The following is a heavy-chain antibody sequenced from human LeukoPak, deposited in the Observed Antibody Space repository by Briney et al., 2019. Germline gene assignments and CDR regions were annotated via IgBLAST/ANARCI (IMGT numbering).Heavy chain of an antibody. CDR3: ARVIPGIWFGELKGDY. Sequence: ASVKVSCKASGYTFTSYGISWVRQAPGQGLEWMGWISAYNGNTNYAQKLQGRVTMTTDTSTSTAYMELRSLRSDDTAVYYCARVIPGIWFGELKGDYWGQGTLVTVSS. J-gene: IGHJ4*02. D-gene: IGHD3-10*01. V-gene: IGHV1-18*01. CDR2: ISAYNGNT. CDR1: GYTFTSYG.